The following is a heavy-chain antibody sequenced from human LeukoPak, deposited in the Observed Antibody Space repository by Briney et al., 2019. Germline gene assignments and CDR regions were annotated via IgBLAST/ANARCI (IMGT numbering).Heavy chain of an antibody. CDR3: ARETGDSYWNFDL. D-gene: IGHD7-27*01. Sequence: GGSLRLSCAASGFTFSSYGMHWVRQAPGKGLEWVAVISYDGSNKYYADSVKGRFTISRDNSKNTLYLQMNSLRAEDTAVYYCARETGDSYWNFDLWGRGTQVTVSS. V-gene: IGHV3-30*03. J-gene: IGHJ2*01. CDR1: GFTFSSYG. CDR2: ISYDGSNK.